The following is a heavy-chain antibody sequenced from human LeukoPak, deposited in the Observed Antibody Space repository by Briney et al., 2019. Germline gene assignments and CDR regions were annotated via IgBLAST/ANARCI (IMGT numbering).Heavy chain of an antibody. J-gene: IGHJ6*03. D-gene: IGHD2-2*01. V-gene: IGHV7-4-1*02. CDR2: INTNTGNP. Sequence: ASVKVSCKASGYTFTSYAMNLVRQAPGQGLEWMGWINTNTGNPTYSRGFTVRFVFSLDTSVSTAYLQISSLKAEDTAVYYCARVSSYYYMDVWGKGTTVTVSS. CDR3: ARVSSYYYMDV. CDR1: GYTFTSYA.